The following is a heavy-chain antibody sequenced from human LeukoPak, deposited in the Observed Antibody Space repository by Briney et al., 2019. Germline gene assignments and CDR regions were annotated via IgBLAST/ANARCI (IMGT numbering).Heavy chain of an antibody. D-gene: IGHD4-17*01. J-gene: IGHJ6*01. CDR2: ISSSGHDI. V-gene: IGHV3-21*01. CDR1: DFTFSRYS. Sequence: GGSLRLSCAASDFTFSRYSMNWFPQAPGQGLEWVSSISSSGHDIYYADSVKGRFTISRDNAKNSLYLQMNSLRVEDMAVYYCARHGDGFYYGMDVWGQGTTVTVSS. CDR3: ARHGDGFYYGMDV.